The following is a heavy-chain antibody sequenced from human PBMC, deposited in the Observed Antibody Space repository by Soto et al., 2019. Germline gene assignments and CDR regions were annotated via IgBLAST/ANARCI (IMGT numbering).Heavy chain of an antibody. CDR3: ARDWGWFGENAGRFDY. CDR2: INAGNGNT. D-gene: IGHD3-10*01. V-gene: IGHV1-3*01. Sequence: ASVKVSCKASGYTFTSYAMHWVRQAPGQRLEWMGWINAGNGNTKYSQKFQGRVTITRDTSASTAYMELSSLRSEDTAVYYCARDWGWFGENAGRFDYWGQGTLVIVSS. J-gene: IGHJ4*02. CDR1: GYTFTSYA.